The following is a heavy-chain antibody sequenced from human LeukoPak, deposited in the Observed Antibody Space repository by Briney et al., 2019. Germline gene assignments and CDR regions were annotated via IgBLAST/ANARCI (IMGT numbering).Heavy chain of an antibody. CDR3: AREREVQWLTPLSSYYYYGMDV. D-gene: IGHD6-19*01. CDR2: ISSSSSYI. V-gene: IGHV3-21*01. CDR1: GFTFSDYY. J-gene: IGHJ6*02. Sequence: GGSLRLSCAASGFTFSDYYMSWVRQAPGKGLEWVSSISSSSSYIYYADSVKGRFTISRDNAKNSLYLQMNSLRAEDTAVYYCAREREVQWLTPLSSYYYYGMDVWGQGTTVTVSS.